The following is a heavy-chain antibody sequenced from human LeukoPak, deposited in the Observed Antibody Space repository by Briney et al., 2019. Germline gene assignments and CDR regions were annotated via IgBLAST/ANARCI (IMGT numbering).Heavy chain of an antibody. CDR3: ARAISLGYCTNGVQTGFDY. V-gene: IGHV4-34*01. CDR2: INHSGST. Sequence: MTSETLSLTCAVYGGSFSGYYWSWIRQPPGKGLEWIGEINHSGSTNYNPSLKSRVTISVDTSKNQFSLKLSSVTAADTAVYYCARAISLGYCTNGVQTGFDYWGQGTLVTVSS. D-gene: IGHD2-8*01. J-gene: IGHJ4*02. CDR1: GGSFSGYY.